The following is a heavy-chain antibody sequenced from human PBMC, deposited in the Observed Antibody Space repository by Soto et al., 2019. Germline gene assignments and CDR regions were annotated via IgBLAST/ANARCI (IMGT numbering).Heavy chain of an antibody. V-gene: IGHV4-4*07. CDR1: GTSVSNYY. CDR2: IYTSGST. J-gene: IGHJ4*02. Sequence: SETLSLTCSVSGTSVSNYYWSWIRQPAGKGLEHIGRIYTSGSTSYNPSLKSRVTMSMDTSQTQIYLNLTSVTAADTAVYYCARGGIQLSYAFDHWGKGILVTVSS. CDR3: ARGGIQLSYAFDH. D-gene: IGHD5-18*01.